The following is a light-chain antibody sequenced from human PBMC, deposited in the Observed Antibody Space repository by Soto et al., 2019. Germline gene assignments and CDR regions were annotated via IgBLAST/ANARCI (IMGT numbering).Light chain of an antibody. V-gene: IGKV1-9*01. J-gene: IGKJ1*01. CDR3: QQLSGYPWT. Sequence: IQLTQSPSSLSASVGDRVTITCRASQGIDNSLAWYQQKPGKAPKLLIYAASTLQRGVPTRFSGRGSGTDFTLTISRLQPEDFATYSCQQLSGYPWTFGQGTKVDI. CDR1: QGIDNS. CDR2: AAS.